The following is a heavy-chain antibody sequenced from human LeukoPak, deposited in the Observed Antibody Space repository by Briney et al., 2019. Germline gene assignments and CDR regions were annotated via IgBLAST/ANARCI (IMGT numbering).Heavy chain of an antibody. D-gene: IGHD2-21*01. V-gene: IGHV1-2*02. CDR3: ARAEAYCGGDCLDY. Sequence: GASVKVSCKASGYTFTGYYMHWVRQAPGQGLEWMGWINPNSGGTNYAQKFQGRVTMTRDTSISTAYMELSRLRSDDTAVYYCARAEAYCGGDCLDYWGQGTLVTVSS. J-gene: IGHJ4*02. CDR2: INPNSGGT. CDR1: GYTFTGYY.